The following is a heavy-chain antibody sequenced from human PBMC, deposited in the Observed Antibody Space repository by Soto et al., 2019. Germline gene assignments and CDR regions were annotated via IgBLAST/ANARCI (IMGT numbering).Heavy chain of an antibody. CDR3: VRGAPAAIYYYYYGMDV. V-gene: IGHV1-69*13. CDR1: GGTFSSYA. D-gene: IGHD2-2*01. Sequence: SVKVACRASGGTFSSYAISWVRQAPGQGLEWMGGIIPIFGTANYAQKFQGRVTITADESTSTAYMELSSLRSEDTAVYYCVRGAPAAIYYYYYGMDVWGQGTKVTVSS. CDR2: IIPIFGTA. J-gene: IGHJ6*02.